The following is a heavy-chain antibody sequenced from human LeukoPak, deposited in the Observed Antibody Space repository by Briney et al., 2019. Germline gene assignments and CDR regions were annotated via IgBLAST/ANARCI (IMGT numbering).Heavy chain of an antibody. CDR1: GFTFYNYA. J-gene: IGHJ4*02. D-gene: IGHD4-11*01. Sequence: GGSLRLSCAASGFTFYNYAMSWVRQAPGKGLEWVSSISGRGDNIYYADSVKGRFTISRDNSKNTLFLQMDSLRAEDTAVYYCAKGSSYSNYPHYFDYWGQGTLVTVSS. V-gene: IGHV3-23*01. CDR2: ISGRGDNI. CDR3: AKGSSYSNYPHYFDY.